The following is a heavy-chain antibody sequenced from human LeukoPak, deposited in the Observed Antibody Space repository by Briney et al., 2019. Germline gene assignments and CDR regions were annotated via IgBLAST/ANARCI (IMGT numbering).Heavy chain of an antibody. Sequence: PSQTLSLTCTVSGGSISSGSYYWSWTRQPAGKGLEWIGRIYTSGSTNYNPSLKSRVTISVDTSKNQFSLKLSSVTAADTAVYYCARGTYYYGSGSYRFWFDPWGQGTLVTVSS. V-gene: IGHV4-61*02. J-gene: IGHJ5*02. CDR2: IYTSGST. CDR1: GGSISSGSYY. D-gene: IGHD3-10*01. CDR3: ARGTYYYGSGSYRFWFDP.